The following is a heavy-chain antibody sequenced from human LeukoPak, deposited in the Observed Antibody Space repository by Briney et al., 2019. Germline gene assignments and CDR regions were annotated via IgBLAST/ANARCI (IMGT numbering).Heavy chain of an antibody. CDR3: ARNSPRDIAGRQFLPGVLALLSQCDNCFDP. Sequence: SCKXSGYTFTNYGISWVRQAPGQGLEWMGWINXYNGNTNYAQKFQGRGTMTTDTSTSTAYMELRSLRSDDTAVYYCARNSPRDIAGRQFLPGVLALLSQCDNCFDPWGQGTLVSVSS. CDR2: INXYNGNT. CDR1: GYTFTNYG. D-gene: IGHD3-3*02. V-gene: IGHV1-18*04. J-gene: IGHJ5*02.